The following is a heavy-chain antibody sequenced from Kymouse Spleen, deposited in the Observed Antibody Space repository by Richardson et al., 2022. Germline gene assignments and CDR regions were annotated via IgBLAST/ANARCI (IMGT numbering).Heavy chain of an antibody. V-gene: IGHV4-39*01. CDR3: ARRGFLEWLPDAFDI. D-gene: IGHD3-3*01. J-gene: IGHJ3*02. CDR1: GGSISSSSYY. CDR2: IYYSGST. Sequence: QLQLQESGPGLVKPSETLSLTCTVSGGSISSSSYYWGWIRQPPGKGLEWIGSIYYSGSTYYNPSLKSRVTISVDTSKNQFSLKLSSVTAADTAVYYCARRGFLEWLPDAFDIWGQGTMVTVSS.